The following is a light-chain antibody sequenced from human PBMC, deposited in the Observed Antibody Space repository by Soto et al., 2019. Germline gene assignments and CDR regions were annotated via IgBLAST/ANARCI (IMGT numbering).Light chain of an antibody. CDR3: CSYATGSTYI. Sequence: QSVLTQPASVSGSPGQSITISCTGTSSDVGTYNLVSWYQQHPGEAPNLIIYEGSKRPSGVSNRFSASRAGNTASLTISGLQAEDEAYYYCCSYATGSTYIFGTGTTLTVL. CDR1: SSDVGTYNL. CDR2: EGS. J-gene: IGLJ1*01. V-gene: IGLV2-23*01.